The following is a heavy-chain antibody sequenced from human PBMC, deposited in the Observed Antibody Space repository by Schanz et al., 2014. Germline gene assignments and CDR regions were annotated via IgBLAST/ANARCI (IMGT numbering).Heavy chain of an antibody. V-gene: IGHV3-NL1*01. CDR1: GFTFGSYG. J-gene: IGHJ4*02. Sequence: QVQLVESGGGVVQPGRSLRLSCAASGFTFGSYGMHWVRQAPGKGLEWVSSFNDGGVNKYYADSVKGRFTISSDNSKSTLYLQMSSLRAEDTAVYYCAKSQGSSFDSWGQGTLVTVSS. CDR2: FNDGGVNK. D-gene: IGHD6-13*01. CDR3: AKSQGSSFDS.